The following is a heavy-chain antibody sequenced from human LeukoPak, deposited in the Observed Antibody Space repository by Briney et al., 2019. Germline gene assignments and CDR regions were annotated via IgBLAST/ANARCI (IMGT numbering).Heavy chain of an antibody. D-gene: IGHD3-10*01. J-gene: IGHJ6*02. CDR2: ISYDGSNK. Sequence: PGRSLRLSCAASGFTFSSYAMHWVRQAPGKGLEWVAVISYDGSNKYYADSVKGRFTISRHNSKTTLYLQMNSLRAEDTAVYYCARDRGAGTGMDVWGQGTTVTVSS. V-gene: IGHV3-30*04. CDR3: ARDRGAGTGMDV. CDR1: GFTFSSYA.